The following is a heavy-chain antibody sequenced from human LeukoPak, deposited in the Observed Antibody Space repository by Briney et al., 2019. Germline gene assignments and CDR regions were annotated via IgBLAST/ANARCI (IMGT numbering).Heavy chain of an antibody. J-gene: IGHJ2*01. CDR3: ARDRGDGYTPVGWYFDL. CDR2: IYYSGST. CDR1: GGSISSSSYY. Sequence: SETLSLTCTVSGGSISSSSYYWGWIRQPPGKGLEWIGSIYYSGSTYYNPSLKSRVTISVDTSKNQFSLKLSSVTAADTAVYYCARDRGDGYTPVGWYFDLWGRGTLVTVSS. D-gene: IGHD5-24*01. V-gene: IGHV4-39*02.